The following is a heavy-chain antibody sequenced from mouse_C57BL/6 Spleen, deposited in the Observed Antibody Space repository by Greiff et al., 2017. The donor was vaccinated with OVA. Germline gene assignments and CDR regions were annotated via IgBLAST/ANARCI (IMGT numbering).Heavy chain of an antibody. D-gene: IGHD2-3*01. CDR1: GFNIKDYY. CDR2: IDPEDGET. CDR3: ARRDGYYVRDY. J-gene: IGHJ2*01. V-gene: IGHV14-2*01. Sequence: EVQLQQSGAELVKPGASVKLSCTASGFNIKDYYMHWVKQRTEQGLEWIGRIDPEDGETKYAPKFQGKATITADPSSNTAYLQRSSLTSDDAAVYCGARRDGYYVRDYWGQGTTLTVSS.